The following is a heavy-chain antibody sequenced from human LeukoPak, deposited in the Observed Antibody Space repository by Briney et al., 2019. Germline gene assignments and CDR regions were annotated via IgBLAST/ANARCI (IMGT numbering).Heavy chain of an antibody. CDR1: GFTVSSNY. Sequence: GGSLRLSCAASGFTVSSNYMSWVRQAPGKGLEWVSVIYSGGSTYYADSVKGRFTISRDNSKNTLYLQMNSLRAEDTAVYYCARDRLPVGATGWFDPWGQGTLVTVSS. J-gene: IGHJ5*02. CDR2: IYSGGST. CDR3: ARDRLPVGATGWFDP. V-gene: IGHV3-66*01. D-gene: IGHD1-26*01.